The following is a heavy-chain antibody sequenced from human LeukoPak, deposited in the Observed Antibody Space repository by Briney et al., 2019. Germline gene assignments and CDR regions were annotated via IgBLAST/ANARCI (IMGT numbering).Heavy chain of an antibody. J-gene: IGHJ5*02. CDR1: GFTFSSYG. Sequence: PGGSLRLSCAASGFTFSSYGMHWVRQAPGKGLEWVAFIRYDGSNKYYADSVKGRFTISRDNSKNTLYLQMNSLRAEDTAVYYCAKGLPRARIAVADPHWFDPWGQGTLVTVSS. CDR2: IRYDGSNK. V-gene: IGHV3-30*02. CDR3: AKGLPRARIAVADPHWFDP. D-gene: IGHD6-19*01.